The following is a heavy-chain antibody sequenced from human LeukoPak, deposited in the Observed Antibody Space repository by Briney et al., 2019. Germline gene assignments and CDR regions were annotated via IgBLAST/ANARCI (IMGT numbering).Heavy chain of an antibody. D-gene: IGHD4-17*01. J-gene: IGHJ4*02. CDR2: INNDESHT. CDR1: GFTFSSYW. V-gene: IGHV3-74*01. CDR3: AKDKVTNAYYFDY. Sequence: PGGSLRLPCAASGFTFSSYWMHWVRQAPGKGLVWVSRINNDESHTTYADSVKGRFTISRDESKDTLYLHMNSLRDEDTAVYYCAKDKVTNAYYFDYSGQGIQVTVSS.